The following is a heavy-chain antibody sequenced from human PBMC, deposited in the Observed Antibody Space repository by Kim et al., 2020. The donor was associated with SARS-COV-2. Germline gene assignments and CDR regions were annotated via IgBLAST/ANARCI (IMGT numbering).Heavy chain of an antibody. Sequence: ASVKVSCKASGYTFTSYGISWVRQAPGQGLEWMGWISAYNGNRNYAQKFQGRVTMTTDTSTSTAYLELRSLRSDDTAVYYCARDSCSSSSCYLGYWGQGTLVTVSS. J-gene: IGHJ4*02. V-gene: IGHV1-18*01. CDR3: ARDSCSSSSCYLGY. CDR2: ISAYNGNR. D-gene: IGHD2-2*01. CDR1: GYTFTSYG.